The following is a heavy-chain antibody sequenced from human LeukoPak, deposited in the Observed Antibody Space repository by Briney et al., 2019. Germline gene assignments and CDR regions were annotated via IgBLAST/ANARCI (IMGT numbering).Heavy chain of an antibody. CDR2: IYCTGT. CDR3: ASRKLGNDY. D-gene: IGHD7-27*01. J-gene: IGHJ4*02. Sequence: PSETLSLTCTVSGGSITDYYWSWIRQSPGKGLEWIGYIYCTGTSYNPSLKSRVTISADTSKNQFSLKLISVTAADTAVYYCASRKLGNDYWGQGTLGTVSS. CDR1: GGSITDYY. V-gene: IGHV4-59*01.